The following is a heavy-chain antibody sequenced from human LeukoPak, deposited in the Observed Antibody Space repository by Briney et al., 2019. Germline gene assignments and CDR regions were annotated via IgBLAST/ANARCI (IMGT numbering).Heavy chain of an antibody. CDR2: IYPGDSET. CDR1: AYSFTSYW. V-gene: IGHV5-51*01. D-gene: IGHD5-18*01. CDR3: ARVQYSDAFDI. Sequence: GESLKISCNGSAYSFTSYWIGWGRQMPAKGLEWMGIIYPGDSETTYSPSFQGQVTISADKSISTAYLQWRSLKASDTAMYYCARVQYSDAFDIWGQGTMVTVSS. J-gene: IGHJ3*02.